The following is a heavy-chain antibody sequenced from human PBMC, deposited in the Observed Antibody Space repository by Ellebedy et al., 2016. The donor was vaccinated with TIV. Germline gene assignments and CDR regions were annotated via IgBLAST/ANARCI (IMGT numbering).Heavy chain of an antibody. J-gene: IGHJ4*02. D-gene: IGHD1-26*01. V-gene: IGHV4-61*01. CDR2: IYYSGST. CDR1: GGSVSSRNFY. CDR3: ATSTTGWPYYFDF. Sequence: MPSETLSLTCTVSGGSVSSRNFYWTWIRQPPGKGLEWIGYIYYSGSTNYNPSLKSRVTISVDTSKNQFSLKLNSVTAAATAVYYCATSTTGWPYYFDFWGQGTLVTVSS.